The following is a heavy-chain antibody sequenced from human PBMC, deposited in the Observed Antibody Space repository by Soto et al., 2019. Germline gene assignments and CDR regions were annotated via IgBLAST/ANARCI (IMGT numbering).Heavy chain of an antibody. D-gene: IGHD3-22*01. CDR3: AAESYYYDSSGYYSAFDI. J-gene: IGHJ3*02. V-gene: IGHV1-58*01. CDR1: GFTFTSPA. Sequence: SVKVSCKASGFTFTSPAVQWVRQARGQRLEWIGWIVVGSGNTNYAQKFQERVTITRDMSTSTAYMELSSLRSEDTAVYYCAAESYYYDSSGYYSAFDIWGQGTMVTVSS. CDR2: IVVGSGNT.